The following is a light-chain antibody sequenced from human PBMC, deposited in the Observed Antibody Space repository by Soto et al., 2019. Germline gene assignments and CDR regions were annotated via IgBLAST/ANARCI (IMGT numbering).Light chain of an antibody. J-gene: IGKJ1*01. Sequence: DIQMTQSPSTLSASVGDRVTITCRASQSISGWLAWYQQKPGKPPKLLIYRASSLESGVPSRFSGSVSGTEFTLTITSLQPDDFATYYCQQYGSYSPTFGQGTKVDIK. V-gene: IGKV1-5*03. CDR2: RAS. CDR1: QSISGW. CDR3: QQYGSYSPT.